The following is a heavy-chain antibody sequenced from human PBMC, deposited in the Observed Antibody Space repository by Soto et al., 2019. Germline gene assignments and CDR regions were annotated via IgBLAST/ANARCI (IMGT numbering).Heavy chain of an antibody. V-gene: IGHV5-51*01. CDR1: GYSFTSYW. CDR2: IYPGDSDT. D-gene: IGHD4-17*01. Sequence: GESLKISCKGSGYSFTSYWIGWVRQMPGKGLEWMGIIYPGDSDTRYSPSFQGQVTISADKSISTAYLQWSSLKASDTAMYYCARALYDYGDYEPHPGFDYWGQGTLVTVSS. CDR3: ARALYDYGDYEPHPGFDY. J-gene: IGHJ4*02.